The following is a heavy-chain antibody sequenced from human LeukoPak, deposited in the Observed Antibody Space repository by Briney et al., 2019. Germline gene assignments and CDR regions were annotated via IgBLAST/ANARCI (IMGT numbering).Heavy chain of an antibody. CDR3: AAADYYDSSGYYPYAFHI. Sequence: GGSLTLSCVASGFTFSSYWMTWVRQAPGKGLECVSGISGNGAKIYYADPVKGRFTISRDNSKNTVYLQMNGLRAEDTAVYYCAAADYYDSSGYYPYAFHIWGQGTMVTVSS. CDR1: GFTFSSYW. D-gene: IGHD3-22*01. CDR2: ISGNGAKI. V-gene: IGHV3-23*01. J-gene: IGHJ3*02.